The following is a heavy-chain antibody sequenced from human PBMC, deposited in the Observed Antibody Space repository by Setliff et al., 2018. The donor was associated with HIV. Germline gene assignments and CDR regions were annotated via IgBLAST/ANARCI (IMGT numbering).Heavy chain of an antibody. V-gene: IGHV4-59*01. CDR3: ARGSRGYSYAYYYYYMDV. CDR2: IYYSGST. CDR1: GGSISSYY. Sequence: SETLSLNCTVSGGSISSYYWSWIRQPPGKGLEWIGYIYYSGSTNYNPSLKSRVTISVDTSKNQFSLKLSSVTAADTAVYYCARGSRGYSYAYYYYYMDVWGKGTTVTVSS. D-gene: IGHD5-18*01. J-gene: IGHJ6*03.